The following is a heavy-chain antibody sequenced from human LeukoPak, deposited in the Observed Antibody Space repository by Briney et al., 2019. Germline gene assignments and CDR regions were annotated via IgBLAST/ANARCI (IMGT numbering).Heavy chain of an antibody. V-gene: IGHV3-33*08. D-gene: IGHD2/OR15-2a*01. J-gene: IGHJ4*02. CDR1: GFTFSNYG. CDR3: AREGPRGNSQFDY. CDR2: IWYDGSNK. Sequence: GGSLRLSCAASGFTFSNYGMHWVRQAPGKGLEWVALIWYDGSNKYYTDSVKGRLTISRDNSKNTLYLQMNSLRAEDTAIYYCAREGPRGNSQFDYWGQGTLVTVSS.